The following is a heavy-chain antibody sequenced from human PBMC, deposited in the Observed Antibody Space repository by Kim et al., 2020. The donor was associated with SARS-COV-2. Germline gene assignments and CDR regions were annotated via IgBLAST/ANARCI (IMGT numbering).Heavy chain of an antibody. CDR1: RDSMSDYY. V-gene: IGHV4-59*01. J-gene: IGHJ2*01. CDR2: IYESGST. Sequence: SETLSLTCTVSRDSMSDYYWSWIRQTPGKGLEWIGYIYESGSTNQNPSFKSRVTLSVDTSKDQVSLQMKSVTAADTAMYYCAGREFGSVYWNFDLWGRGIMVTVSS. CDR3: AGREFGSVYWNFDL. D-gene: IGHD1-26*01.